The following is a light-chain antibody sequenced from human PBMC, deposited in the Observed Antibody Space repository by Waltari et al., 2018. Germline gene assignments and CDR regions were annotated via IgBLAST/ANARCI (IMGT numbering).Light chain of an antibody. CDR2: GAS. J-gene: IGKJ2*01. Sequence: VLPQSPGTLSLSPGERVTLSCRASQSLTKRYLAWYQQKPGQAPRLLIYGASSRAAGIPDRFSGSGSGTDFTLTISRLEPEDFAVYYCQQYGSSILYTFGQGTKLEIK. V-gene: IGKV3-20*01. CDR1: QSLTKRY. CDR3: QQYGSSILYT.